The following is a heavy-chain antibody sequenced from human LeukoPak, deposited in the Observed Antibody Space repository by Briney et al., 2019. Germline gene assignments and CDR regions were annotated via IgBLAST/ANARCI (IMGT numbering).Heavy chain of an antibody. V-gene: IGHV4-59*01. J-gene: IGHJ3*02. CDR2: IYYSGDT. D-gene: IGHD5-18*01. CDR3: ARGDSGGDTSDI. CDR1: GGSLTNYY. Sequence: SETLSLTCTVSGGSLTNYYWAWIRQPPGKGLEWIAYIYYSGDTNYNPSLKSRVTISVDTSKNQFSLRLTSMTAADTAVYYCARGDSGGDTSDIWGQGTMVTVSS.